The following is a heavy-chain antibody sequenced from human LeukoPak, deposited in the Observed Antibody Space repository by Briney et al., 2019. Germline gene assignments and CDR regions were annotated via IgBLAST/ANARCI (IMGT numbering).Heavy chain of an antibody. D-gene: IGHD3-10*02. CDR2: INESGST. Sequence: PSETLSLTCAVYGGSFSGYYWSWIRQPPGKGLEWIGEINESGSTNYNPFLKSRVTISIDTPKNQFSLKLSSVTAADTAVYFCARHALAYVRNFQHWGQGTLVTVSS. CDR3: ARHALAYVRNFQH. V-gene: IGHV4-34*01. CDR1: GGSFSGYY. J-gene: IGHJ1*01.